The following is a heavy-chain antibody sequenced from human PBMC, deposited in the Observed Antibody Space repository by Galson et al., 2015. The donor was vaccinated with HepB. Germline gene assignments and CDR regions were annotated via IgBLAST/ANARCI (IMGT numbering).Heavy chain of an antibody. V-gene: IGHV3-30-3*01. CDR2: NNK. CDR3: AREGDDYGDYVSGDYYGMDV. J-gene: IGHJ6*02. Sequence: NNKYYADSVKGRFTISRDNSKNTLYLQMNGLRAEDTAVYYCAREGDDYGDYVSGDYYGMDVWGQGTTVTVSS. D-gene: IGHD4-17*01.